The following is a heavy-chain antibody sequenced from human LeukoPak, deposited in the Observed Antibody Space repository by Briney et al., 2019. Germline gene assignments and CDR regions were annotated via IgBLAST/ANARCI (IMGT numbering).Heavy chain of an antibody. V-gene: IGHV1-18*01. Sequence: ASVKVSCKASGYTFTSYGISWVRQAPGQGLEWMGWISAYNGNTNYAQKLQGRVTMTTDTSTSTAYMELRSLRSDDTAVYYCARDRPWGMALDAFDIWGQGTMVTVSS. J-gene: IGHJ3*02. CDR2: ISAYNGNT. D-gene: IGHD2-8*01. CDR1: GYTFTSYG. CDR3: ARDRPWGMALDAFDI.